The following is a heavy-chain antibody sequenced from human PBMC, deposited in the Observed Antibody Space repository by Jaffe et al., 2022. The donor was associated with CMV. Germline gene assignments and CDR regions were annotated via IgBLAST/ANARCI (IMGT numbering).Heavy chain of an antibody. J-gene: IGHJ4*02. CDR1: GFTFNNAW. CDR2: IKSKTDGGTT. Sequence: EVQLVESGGGLVKPGGSLRLSCAASGFTFNNAWMSWVRQAPGKGLEWVGRIKSKTDGGTTDYAAPVKGRFTISRDDSKNTLYLQMNSLKTEDTAVYYCTADYEDRGYDFWSGPYPWGYWGQGTLVTVSS. CDR3: TADYEDRGYDFWSGPYPWGY. D-gene: IGHD3-3*01. V-gene: IGHV3-15*01.